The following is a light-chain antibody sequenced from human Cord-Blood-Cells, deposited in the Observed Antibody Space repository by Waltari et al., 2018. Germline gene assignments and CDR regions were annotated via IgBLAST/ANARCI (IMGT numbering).Light chain of an antibody. V-gene: IGLV8-61*01. CDR2: STN. CDR1: SGSVSTRYY. J-gene: IGLJ3*02. CDR3: VLYMGSGIWV. Sequence: QTVVTLEPSFSVSPGGTVPPTCGLSSGSVSTRYYPSWYQQTPGQAPRTLIYSTNTRSSGVPDRFSGSILGNKAALTITGAQADDESDYYCVLYMGSGIWVFGGGTKLTVL.